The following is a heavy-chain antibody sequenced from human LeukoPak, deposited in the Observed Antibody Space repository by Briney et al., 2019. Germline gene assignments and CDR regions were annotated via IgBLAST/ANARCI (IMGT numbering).Heavy chain of an antibody. CDR2: ISGSGDYT. V-gene: IGHV3-23*01. D-gene: IGHD6-13*01. CDR3: AKRGIAAAASFDY. CDR1: GFTFSSYA. J-gene: IGHJ4*02. Sequence: RGSQRLSCAASGFTFSSYAMSWVRQAPGKGLEWVSTISGSGDYTYYADSVKGRFTISRDNSKNTLYLQMNSLRADDTAVYYCAKRGIAAAASFDYWGQGTLVTVSS.